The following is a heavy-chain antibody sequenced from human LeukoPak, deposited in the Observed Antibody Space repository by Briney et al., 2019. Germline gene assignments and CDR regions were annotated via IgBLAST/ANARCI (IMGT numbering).Heavy chain of an antibody. CDR1: GFTFSSYW. CDR3: ARVRSTGGWYSKFDY. J-gene: IGHJ4*02. D-gene: IGHD6-19*01. CDR2: IKQDGSEK. V-gene: IGHV3-7*01. Sequence: GGSLRLSCAASGFTFSSYWMSWVRLAPGKGLEWVANIKQDGSEKYYVDSVKGRFTISRDNAKNSLYLQMNSLRAEDTAVYYCARVRSTGGWYSKFDYWGQGTLVTVSS.